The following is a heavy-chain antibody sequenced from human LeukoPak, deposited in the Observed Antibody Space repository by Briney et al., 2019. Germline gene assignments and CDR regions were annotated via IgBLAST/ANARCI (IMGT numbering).Heavy chain of an antibody. J-gene: IGHJ4*02. Sequence: GGSLRLSCAASGFIYSSYVMSWVRQAPGKGLEWVSGISGSGNSTDYADSVKGRFTISRDNSKNTLYLQMNSLRAEDTAVYYCAKQVVRSGSYIDFWGQGTLVTVSS. V-gene: IGHV3-23*01. CDR2: ISGSGNST. CDR1: GFIYSSYV. D-gene: IGHD1-26*01. CDR3: AKQVVRSGSYIDF.